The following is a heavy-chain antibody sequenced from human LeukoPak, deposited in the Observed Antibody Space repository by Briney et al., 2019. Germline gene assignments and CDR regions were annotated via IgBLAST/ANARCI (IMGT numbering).Heavy chain of an antibody. J-gene: IGHJ4*02. V-gene: IGHV4-39*07. CDR3: ARSRWLSDPYFDY. Sequence: SETLSLTCTVSGGSISSSSYYWGWIRQPPGKGLEWIGSMYSSGSTYYNPSLKSRVTISLDTSKDLFSLKLSSVTAADTAVYYCARSRWLSDPYFDYWGQGTLVTVSS. CDR2: MYSSGST. CDR1: GGSISSSSYY. D-gene: IGHD3-22*01.